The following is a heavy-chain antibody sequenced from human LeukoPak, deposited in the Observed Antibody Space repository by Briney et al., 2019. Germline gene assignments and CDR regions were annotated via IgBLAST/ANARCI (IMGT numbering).Heavy chain of an antibody. V-gene: IGHV3-30*04. J-gene: IGHJ4*02. CDR1: GFTFSSYA. Sequence: GGSLRLSCAASGFTFSSYAMHWVRQAPGKGLKWVAIISYDGSDNYSADSVKGRFTISRDNSKNTLYLQMNSLRTGDTAVYYCARDQGATLVRGVTPYLDYWGQGTLVSVSS. CDR3: ARDQGATLVRGVTPYLDY. D-gene: IGHD3-10*01. CDR2: ISYDGSDN.